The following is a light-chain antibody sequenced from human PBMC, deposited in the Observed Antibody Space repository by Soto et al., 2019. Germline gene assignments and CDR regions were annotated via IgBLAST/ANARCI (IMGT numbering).Light chain of an antibody. CDR1: QSVSSY. CDR3: QHYASSPLT. CDR2: VAS. V-gene: IGKV3-20*01. Sequence: LSQSAATLSLTKGERATLSCRASQSVSSYLAWYQQKPGQAPRLLIYVASNRATGIPDRFSGSGSGTDFTLTISRLEAEDVAVYYCQHYASSPLTFGGGTKVDI. J-gene: IGKJ4*01.